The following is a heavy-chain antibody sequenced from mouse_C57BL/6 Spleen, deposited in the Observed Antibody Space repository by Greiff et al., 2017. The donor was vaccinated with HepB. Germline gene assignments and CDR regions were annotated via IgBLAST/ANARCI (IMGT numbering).Heavy chain of an antibody. V-gene: IGHV1-55*01. CDR3: ARSGYYGSSYVPWFAY. CDR1: GYTFTSYW. CDR2: IYPGSGST. J-gene: IGHJ3*01. D-gene: IGHD1-1*01. Sequence: QVQLKQPGAELVKPGASVKMCCKASGYTFTSYWITWVKQRPGQGLEWIGDIYPGSGSTNYNEKFKSKATLTVDTSSSTAYMQLSSLTSEDSAVYYCARSGYYGSSYVPWFAYWGQGTLVTVSA.